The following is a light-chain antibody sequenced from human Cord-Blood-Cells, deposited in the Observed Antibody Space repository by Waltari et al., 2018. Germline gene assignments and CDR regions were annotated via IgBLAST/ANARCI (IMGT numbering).Light chain of an antibody. V-gene: IGKV1-39*01. Sequence: DIQMTQSPSSLSASVGDRVTITCRASQSISSYLNLYQQKPGKAPKLLIYAASSLQSGVPSRFSGSGSGTDFTLTISSLQPEDFATYYCQQSYSTLQITFGQGTRLEIK. J-gene: IGKJ5*01. CDR2: AAS. CDR1: QSISSY. CDR3: QQSYSTLQIT.